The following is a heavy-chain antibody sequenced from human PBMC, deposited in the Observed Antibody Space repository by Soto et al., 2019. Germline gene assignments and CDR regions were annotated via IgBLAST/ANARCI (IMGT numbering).Heavy chain of an antibody. D-gene: IGHD3-9*01. V-gene: IGHV1-46*01. Sequence: ASVKVSCKASGYTFTSRYMHWVRQAPGQGLEWMGIINPSDGSTTYAQKFQGRVTMTTDTSTSTAYMELRSLRSDDTAVYYCATLNYDILTGYPNYGMDVWGQGTTVTVSS. CDR2: INPSDGST. J-gene: IGHJ6*02. CDR1: GYTFTSRY. CDR3: ATLNYDILTGYPNYGMDV.